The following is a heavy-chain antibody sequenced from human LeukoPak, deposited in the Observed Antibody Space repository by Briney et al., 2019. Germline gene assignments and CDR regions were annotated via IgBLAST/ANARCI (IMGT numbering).Heavy chain of an antibody. J-gene: IGHJ4*02. V-gene: IGHV1-8*03. CDR1: GYTFTSYD. CDR3: AILEWSHLFRYHPH. D-gene: IGHD2-8*01. Sequence: ASVKVSCKASGYTFTSYDINWVRQATGQGLEWMGWMNPNSGNTGYAQKFQGRVTITRNTSISTAYMELSSLRSEDTAVYYCAILEWSHLFRYHPHWGQGTLVTVSS. CDR2: MNPNSGNT.